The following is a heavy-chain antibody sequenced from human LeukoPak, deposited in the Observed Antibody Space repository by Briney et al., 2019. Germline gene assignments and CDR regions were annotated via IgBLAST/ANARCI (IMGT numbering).Heavy chain of an antibody. J-gene: IGHJ4*02. CDR3: ARELSGFDY. CDR1: GDSVSSNSAA. CDR2: TYYRSKWYN. V-gene: IGHV6-1*01. D-gene: IGHD1-26*01. Sequence: SQTLSLTCVISGDSVSSNSAAWNWIRQSPSRGLEWLGRTYYRSKWYNEYTISVKSQITINPDTSKNQFPLQLNSVTPENTAVYYSARELSGFDYWGQGTLVTVSS.